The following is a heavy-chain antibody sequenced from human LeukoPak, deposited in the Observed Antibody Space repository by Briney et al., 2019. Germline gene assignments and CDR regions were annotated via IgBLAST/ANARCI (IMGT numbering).Heavy chain of an antibody. Sequence: SETLSLTCSVSGGSISSGVYYWTWIRQHPGKGLEWIGHIYYTGSTYYNPSFKSRVTISVDTSENQFSLKLSSVTAADTAVYYCASSPYDSSGYEWGQGTLVTVSS. CDR1: GGSISSGVYY. D-gene: IGHD3-22*01. CDR2: IYYTGST. V-gene: IGHV4-31*03. J-gene: IGHJ4*02. CDR3: ASSPYDSSGYE.